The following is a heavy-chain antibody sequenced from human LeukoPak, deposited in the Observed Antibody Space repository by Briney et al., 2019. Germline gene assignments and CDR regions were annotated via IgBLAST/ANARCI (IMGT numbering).Heavy chain of an antibody. CDR3: ARMGELSPFDL. Sequence: SVKVSCKVSGGPFNTYSVNWVRQAPGQGLEWMGALLPIFGSPNYAQEFQGRVTITADESTTTAYMELSSLRSDDTAVYYCARMGELSPFDLWGQGTLVTVSS. CDR2: LLPIFGSP. V-gene: IGHV1-69*13. D-gene: IGHD3-16*02. CDR1: GGPFNTYS. J-gene: IGHJ4*02.